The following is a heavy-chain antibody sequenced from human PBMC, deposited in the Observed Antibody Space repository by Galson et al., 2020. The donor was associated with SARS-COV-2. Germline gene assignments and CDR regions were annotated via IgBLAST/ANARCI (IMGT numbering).Heavy chain of an antibody. D-gene: IGHD6-13*01. Sequence: SETLSPTCIVSGVSISGHFWSWVRQPAGKGLEWIGRIDSSGSTIYNPSLKSRVTMSVDTSKSQFSLRLRSLTAADTAVYYCAGAGQQLVRADFDYWGQGTLVTVSS. J-gene: IGHJ4*02. V-gene: IGHV4-4*07. CDR2: IDSSGST. CDR3: AGAGQQLVRADFDY. CDR1: GVSISGHF.